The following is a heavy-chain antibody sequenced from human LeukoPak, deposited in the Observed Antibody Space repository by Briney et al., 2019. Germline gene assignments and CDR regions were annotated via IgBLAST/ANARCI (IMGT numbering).Heavy chain of an antibody. D-gene: IGHD3-10*01. CDR2: IYTSGST. Sequence: SETLSLTCTVSGGSISSYYWSWIRQPPGKGLEWIGYIYTSGSTNYNPSLKSRVTISVDTSKNQFSLKLSSVTAADTAVYYCARLANLMVRGVRVYYYYMDVRGKGTTVTVSS. CDR3: ARLANLMVRGVRVYYYYMDV. CDR1: GGSISSYY. V-gene: IGHV4-4*09. J-gene: IGHJ6*03.